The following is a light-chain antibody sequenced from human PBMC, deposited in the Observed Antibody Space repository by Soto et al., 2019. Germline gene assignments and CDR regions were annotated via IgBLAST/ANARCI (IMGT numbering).Light chain of an antibody. V-gene: IGKV1-5*01. CDR2: DVS. J-gene: IGKJ4*01. Sequence: DIQMTQSPSTLSASVGDRVTITCRASQTLRTWLAWYQQKPGKAPKLLIYDVSILQSGVPSRFSGSGSGTEFTLTITSLQPADFATYYCQQYNGYPLTFGGGTKVEFK. CDR3: QQYNGYPLT. CDR1: QTLRTW.